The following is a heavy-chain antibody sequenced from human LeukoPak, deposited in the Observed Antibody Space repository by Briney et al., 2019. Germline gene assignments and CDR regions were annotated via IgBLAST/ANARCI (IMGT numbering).Heavy chain of an antibody. D-gene: IGHD1-26*01. CDR3: ARDLGRSGSYYIDY. V-gene: IGHV4-4*07. Sequence: SETLSLTCNVSGGSFSVYYWSWIRQPAGKGLEWIGRIYTSGSTNYNPSLKSRLTMSVDTSKNQFSLKVTSVSAAETAVYYCARDLGRSGSYYIDYWGQGTLVTVSS. CDR1: GGSFSVYY. J-gene: IGHJ4*02. CDR2: IYTSGST.